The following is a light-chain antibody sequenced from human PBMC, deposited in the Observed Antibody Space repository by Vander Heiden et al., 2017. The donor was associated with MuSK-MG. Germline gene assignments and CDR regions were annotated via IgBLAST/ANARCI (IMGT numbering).Light chain of an antibody. CDR2: GNS. V-gene: IGLV1-40*01. CDR3: QSYDSSLSCLWV. J-gene: IGLJ3*02. Sequence: QSVLTQPPPVSGAPGPRVTTSRPGSSSNIGAGYEVHWYQQLPGTAPKLLIYGNSNRPSGVPDRFSGSKSGTSASLAITGLQAEDEADYYCQSYDSSLSCLWVFGGGTKLTVL. CDR1: SSNIGAGYE.